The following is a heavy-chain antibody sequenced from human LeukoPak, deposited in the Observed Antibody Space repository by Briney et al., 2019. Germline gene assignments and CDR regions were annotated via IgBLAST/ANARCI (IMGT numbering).Heavy chain of an antibody. CDR2: IQSKANSYAT. CDR1: GFTFSDSA. Sequence: GGSLRLSCAASGFTFSDSAVHWVRQAPGKGLEWVGRIQSKANSYATAYAASVKGRFTISRDNSKNTLYLQMNSLRAEDTAVYYCAKDLTTYYYDSSGYYSGQGTLVTVSS. D-gene: IGHD3-22*01. V-gene: IGHV3-73*01. J-gene: IGHJ4*02. CDR3: AKDLTTYYYDSSGYY.